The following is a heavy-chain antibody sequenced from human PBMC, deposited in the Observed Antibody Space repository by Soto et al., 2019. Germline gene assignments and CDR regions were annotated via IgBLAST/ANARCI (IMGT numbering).Heavy chain of an antibody. CDR1: GDSVSSNRVV. Sequence: QVQLQQSGPGLVQPSQTLSLTCAISGDSVSSNRVVWNWIRQSPSRGLEWLGRTYYRSKWYYEYAESVKSRIIINPDTSKNQLSLQLISVTPEDTGVYYCARLVGNSWIDYWGQGTLVTVSS. CDR2: TYYRSKWYY. J-gene: IGHJ4*02. D-gene: IGHD6-13*01. CDR3: ARLVGNSWIDY. V-gene: IGHV6-1*01.